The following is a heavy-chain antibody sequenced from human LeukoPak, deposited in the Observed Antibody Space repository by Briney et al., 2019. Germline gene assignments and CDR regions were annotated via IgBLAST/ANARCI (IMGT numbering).Heavy chain of an antibody. Sequence: GGSLRLSCAASGFTFSYNTMHWVRRTPGKGLEWVVLVSYDGSIKRYADSVKGRFTISRDNPNNILYLQMDSLRAEDTVGYNSERDGRGGATDAFDIWGQGTTVTVSS. J-gene: IGHJ3*02. V-gene: IGHV3-30-3*01. CDR2: VSYDGSIK. CDR1: GFTFSYNT. CDR3: ERDGRGGATDAFDI. D-gene: IGHD1-26*01.